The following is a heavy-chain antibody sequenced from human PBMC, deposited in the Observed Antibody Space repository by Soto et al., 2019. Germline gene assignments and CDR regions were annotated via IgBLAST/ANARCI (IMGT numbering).Heavy chain of an antibody. CDR1: GFTFSSYA. Sequence: EVQLLESGGGLVQPGGSLRLSCAASGFTFSSYAMSWVRQAPGKGLEWVSAISGSGGSTYYADSVKGRFTISRDNSKNTLYLQMNSLRAEDTAVYYCAKCQYPFYYYDSSGYYPFDYWGQGTLVTVSS. J-gene: IGHJ4*02. V-gene: IGHV3-23*01. CDR3: AKCQYPFYYYDSSGYYPFDY. D-gene: IGHD3-22*01. CDR2: ISGSGGST.